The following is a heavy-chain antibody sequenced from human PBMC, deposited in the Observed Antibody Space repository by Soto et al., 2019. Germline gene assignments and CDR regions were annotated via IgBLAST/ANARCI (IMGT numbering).Heavy chain of an antibody. CDR3: ARVSTRRIVVVSSGAYFDY. V-gene: IGHV1-18*01. CDR2: ISAYNGNT. CDR1: GYTFTSYG. D-gene: IGHD3-22*01. Sequence: ASVKVSCKASGYTFTSYGISWVRQAPGQGLEWMGWISAYNGNTNYAQKLQGRVTMPTDTSTSTAYMELRSLRSDDTAVYYCARVSTRRIVVVSSGAYFDYWGQGTLVTVSS. J-gene: IGHJ4*02.